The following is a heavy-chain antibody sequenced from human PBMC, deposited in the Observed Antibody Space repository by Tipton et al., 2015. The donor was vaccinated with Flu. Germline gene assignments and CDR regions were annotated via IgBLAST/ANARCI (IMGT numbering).Heavy chain of an antibody. CDR2: IYHSGTT. CDR1: GYSIRSAYY. V-gene: IGHV4-38-2*01. CDR3: ARHTGDSVRGVIDY. Sequence: LSLTCSVSGYSIRSAYYWGWVRRPPGKGLEWIGTIYHSGTTYHNPSLKSRLTISVDTSKNQFSLRLSSVTAADTAVYYCARHTGDSVRGVIDYWGQGTLVTVSS. D-gene: IGHD3-10*02. J-gene: IGHJ4*02.